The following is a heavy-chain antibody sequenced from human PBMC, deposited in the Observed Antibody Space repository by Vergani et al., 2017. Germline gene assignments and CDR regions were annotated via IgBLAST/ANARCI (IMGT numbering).Heavy chain of an antibody. D-gene: IGHD6-19*01. CDR2: INHSGST. CDR3: ARGRRWNSSGWYRLDAFDI. CDR1: GGSFSGYY. Sequence: QVQLQQWGAGLLKPSETLSLTCAVYGGSFSGYYWSWIRQPPGKGLEWIGEINHSGSTNYNPSLKSRVTISVDTSKNQFSLKLSSVTAADTAVYYCARGRRWNSSGWYRLDAFDIWGQGTMVTVSS. V-gene: IGHV4-34*01. J-gene: IGHJ3*02.